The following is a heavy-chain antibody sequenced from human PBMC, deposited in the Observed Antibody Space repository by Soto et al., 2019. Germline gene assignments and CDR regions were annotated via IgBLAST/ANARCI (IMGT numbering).Heavy chain of an antibody. D-gene: IGHD3-16*01. CDR2: IYWDDDP. V-gene: IGHV2-5*02. J-gene: IGHJ3*01. Sequence: QITLKEFGPTLVKPTQTLTLTCIFSGFSFSADGVGVGWIRQPPGKALEWLALIYWDDDPRYRPSLKSRLTITKDSSKNQVVLTMTNMDPLDTATYYCAHAFGGTSWPNDAFDVWGQGTVVTVSS. CDR1: GFSFSADGVG. CDR3: AHAFGGTSWPNDAFDV.